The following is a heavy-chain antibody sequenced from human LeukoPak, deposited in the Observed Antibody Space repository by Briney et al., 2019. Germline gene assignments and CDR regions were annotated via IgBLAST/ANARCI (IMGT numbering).Heavy chain of an antibody. CDR2: INHSGST. CDR1: GGSFSGYY. CDR3: ARSGTGIDAFDI. D-gene: IGHD1-1*01. Sequence: PSETLSLTCAVYGGSFSGYYWSWIRHPPGKGLEWIGEINHSGSTNYNPSLKSRVTISVDTSKNQFSLKLSSVTAADTAVYYCARSGTGIDAFDIWGQGTMVTVSS. J-gene: IGHJ3*02. V-gene: IGHV4-34*01.